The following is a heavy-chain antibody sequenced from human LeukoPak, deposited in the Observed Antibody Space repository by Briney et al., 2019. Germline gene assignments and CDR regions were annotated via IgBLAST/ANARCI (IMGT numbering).Heavy chain of an antibody. CDR1: GFTFSSYG. V-gene: IGHV3-30*02. Sequence: GGSLRLSCAASGFTFSSYGMHWVRQAPGKGLEWVGFIRYDGSDKYYADSVKGRFTISRDNPKNTLYLQVNSLRAEDTAVYYCAKDSWEVGATSEIDYWAREPWSPSPQ. CDR2: IRYDGSDK. J-gene: IGHJ4*02. CDR3: AKDSWEVGATSEIDY. D-gene: IGHD1-26*01.